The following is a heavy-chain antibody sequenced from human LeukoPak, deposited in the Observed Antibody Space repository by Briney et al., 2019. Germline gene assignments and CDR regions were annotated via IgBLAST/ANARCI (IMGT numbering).Heavy chain of an antibody. Sequence: SAMVSFKASGGTFSSSAISWVRQAPGQGLEWMGGIIPIFGTANYAQKFQGRVTITADESTSTAYMELSSLRSEDTAVYYCAREGEDPDSYVTTRYFDYWGQGTLVTVSS. D-gene: IGHD5-18*01. CDR1: GGTFSSSA. V-gene: IGHV1-69*13. J-gene: IGHJ4*02. CDR2: IIPIFGTA. CDR3: AREGEDPDSYVTTRYFDY.